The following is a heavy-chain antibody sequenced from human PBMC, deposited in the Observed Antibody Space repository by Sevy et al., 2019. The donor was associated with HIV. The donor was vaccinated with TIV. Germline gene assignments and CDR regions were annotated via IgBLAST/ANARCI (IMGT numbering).Heavy chain of an antibody. CDR2: ISGYNGNT. V-gene: IGHV1-18*01. CDR1: GYTFSSYG. J-gene: IGHJ5*02. CDR3: ARAGYLTWFAP. Sequence: ASVKVSCKASGYTFSSYGISWVRQAPGQGLEWMGGISGYNGNTKFAQKLQGRVTMTTDTSTSKAYMEVRSLRSDDTAVYYCARAGYLTWFAPWGQGTLVTVSS. D-gene: IGHD1-1*01.